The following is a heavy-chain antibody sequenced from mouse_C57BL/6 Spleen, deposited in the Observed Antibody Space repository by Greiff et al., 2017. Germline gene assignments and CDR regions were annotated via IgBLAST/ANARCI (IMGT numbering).Heavy chain of an antibody. CDR2: INPNNGGT. V-gene: IGHV1-26*01. CDR3: ARGGGGWSFAY. Sequence: VQLQQSGPELVKPGASVKISCKASGYTFTDYYMNWVKQSHGKSLEWIGDINPNNGGTSYNQKFKGKATLTVDKSSSTAYMELRSLTSEDSAVYYCARGGGGWSFAYWGQGTLVTVSA. D-gene: IGHD2-3*01. CDR1: GYTFTDYY. J-gene: IGHJ3*01.